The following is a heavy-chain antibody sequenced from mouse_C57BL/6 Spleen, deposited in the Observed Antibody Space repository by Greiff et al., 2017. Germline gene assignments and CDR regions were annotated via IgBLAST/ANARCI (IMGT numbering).Heavy chain of an antibody. CDR1: GYSITSGYY. V-gene: IGHV3-6*01. CDR2: ISYDGSN. J-gene: IGHJ2*01. Sequence: EVKVEESGPGLVKPSQSLSLTCSVTGYSITSGYYWNWIRQFPGNKLEWMGYISYDGSNNYNPSLKNRISITRDTSKNQFFLKLNSVTTEDIATYYCAEGDYDGNFDYWGQGTTLTVSS. D-gene: IGHD2-4*01. CDR3: AEGDYDGNFDY.